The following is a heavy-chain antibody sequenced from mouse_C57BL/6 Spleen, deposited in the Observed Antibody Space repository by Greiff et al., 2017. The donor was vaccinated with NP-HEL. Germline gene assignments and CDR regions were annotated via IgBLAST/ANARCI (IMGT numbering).Heavy chain of an antibody. V-gene: IGHV1-80*01. CDR1: GYAFSSYW. Sequence: QVHVKQSGAELVKPGASVKISCKASGYAFSSYWMNWVKQRPGKGLEWIGQIYPGDGDTNYNGKFKGKATLTADKSSSTAYMQLSSLTSEDSAVYFCARLGYDYDVYAMDDWGQGTSVTVSS. CDR3: ARLGYDYDVYAMDD. CDR2: IYPGDGDT. J-gene: IGHJ4*01. D-gene: IGHD2-4*01.